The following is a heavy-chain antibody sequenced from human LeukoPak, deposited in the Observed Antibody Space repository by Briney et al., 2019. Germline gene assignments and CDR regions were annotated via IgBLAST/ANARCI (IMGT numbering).Heavy chain of an antibody. CDR2: IRGDGVYS. CDR3: ARRYCSSTSCKTNYYYYMDV. J-gene: IGHJ6*03. CDR1: GFTFEDYA. V-gene: IGHV3-43*02. D-gene: IGHD2-2*01. Sequence: GGSLRLSCAASGFTFEDYAMHWVRQIPGKGLEWVSLIRGDGVYSNYADSVKGRFTISRDNSKNTLYLQMNSLRAEDTAVYYCARRYCSSTSCKTNYYYYMDVWGKGTTVTVSS.